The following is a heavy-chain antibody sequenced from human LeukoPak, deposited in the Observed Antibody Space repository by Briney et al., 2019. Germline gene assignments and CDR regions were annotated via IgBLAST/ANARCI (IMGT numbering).Heavy chain of an antibody. CDR3: ARSNARYSYCLGY. CDR1: GGSFSGFY. V-gene: IGHV4-34*01. D-gene: IGHD5-18*01. CDR2: LNHSGST. J-gene: IGHJ4*02. Sequence: SETLSLTCAVYGGSFSGFYWSWIREPPGTGVGSFGELNHSGSTNYTPSLKSRVTISVNTSKNQFFLKVSSVAAAETAVDYCARSNARYSYCLGYWGRGTLVTVSS.